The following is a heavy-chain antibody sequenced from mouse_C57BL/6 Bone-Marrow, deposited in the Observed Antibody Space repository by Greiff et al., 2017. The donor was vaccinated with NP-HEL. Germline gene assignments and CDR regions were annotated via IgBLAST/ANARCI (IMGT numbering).Heavy chain of an antibody. D-gene: IGHD2-2*01. Sequence: QVHVKQPGAELVKPGASVKLSCKASGYTFTSYWMHWVKQRPGQGLEWIGMIHPNSGSTNYNEKFKSKATLTVDKSSSTAYMQLSSLTSEDSAVYYCASRVTTGVYYAMDYWGQGTSVTVSS. CDR3: ASRVTTGVYYAMDY. CDR2: IHPNSGST. V-gene: IGHV1-64*01. J-gene: IGHJ4*01. CDR1: GYTFTSYW.